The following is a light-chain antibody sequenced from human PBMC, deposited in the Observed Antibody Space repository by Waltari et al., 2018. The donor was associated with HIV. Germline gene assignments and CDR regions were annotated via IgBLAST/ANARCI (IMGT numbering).Light chain of an antibody. CDR1: SSAFGSYNL. J-gene: IGLJ1*01. Sequence: QSALTQPASVSGSPGKSVTIPVPGNSSAFGSYNLVPWYQQHPGKAPKLMIYAGSKRPSGVSNRFSGSKSGNTASLTISGLQAEDEADYYCYSYAGSRTGYVFGTGTKVTVL. CDR3: YSYAGSRTGYV. V-gene: IGLV2-23*01. CDR2: AGS.